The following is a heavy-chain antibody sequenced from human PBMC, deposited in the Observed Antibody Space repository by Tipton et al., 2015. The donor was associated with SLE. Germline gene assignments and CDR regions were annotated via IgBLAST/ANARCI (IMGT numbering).Heavy chain of an antibody. J-gene: IGHJ4*02. Sequence: TLSLTCTVSGGSISSSSYYWGWIRQPPGKGPEWIGSIYYSGSTYYNPSLKSRVTISVDTSKYQFSLKLSSVTAADTAVYYCARALSSLLFDYWGQGTLVTVSS. V-gene: IGHV4-39*07. CDR1: GGSISSSSYY. CDR3: ARALSSLLFDY. CDR2: IYYSGST. D-gene: IGHD6-6*01.